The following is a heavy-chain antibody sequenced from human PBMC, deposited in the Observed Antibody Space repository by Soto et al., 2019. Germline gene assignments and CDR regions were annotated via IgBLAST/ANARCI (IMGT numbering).Heavy chain of an antibody. Sequence: QVQLVQSGAEVKKPGASVKVSCKASGYTFTSYAMHWVRQAPGQRLEWMGWINAGNGNTKYSQKFQGRVTITRDTSASTAYMELSSLRSEDTAVYYCARDNYYASSGYLNAFDIWGQGTMVTVSS. D-gene: IGHD3-22*01. CDR1: GYTFTSYA. J-gene: IGHJ3*02. V-gene: IGHV1-3*01. CDR3: ARDNYYASSGYLNAFDI. CDR2: INAGNGNT.